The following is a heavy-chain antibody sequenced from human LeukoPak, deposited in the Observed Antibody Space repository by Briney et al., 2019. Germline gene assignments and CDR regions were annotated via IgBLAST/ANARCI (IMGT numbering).Heavy chain of an antibody. CDR2: ITTTSSYI. Sequence: GGSLRLSCAASGFTFSSYSFNWVRQAPGKGLEWVSSITTTSSYIWYADSVKGRFTISRDNAQNSLYLQMNSLRVKDTAVYYCVRELSGSGNVYYFDHWGQGTLVTVSS. CDR3: VRELSGSGNVYYFDH. D-gene: IGHD6-19*01. CDR1: GFTFSSYS. J-gene: IGHJ4*02. V-gene: IGHV3-21*01.